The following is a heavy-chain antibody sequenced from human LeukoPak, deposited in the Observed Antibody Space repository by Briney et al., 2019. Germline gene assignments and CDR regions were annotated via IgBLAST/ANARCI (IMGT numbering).Heavy chain of an antibody. CDR2: INVDGGHI. CDR3: AREAAWGNWYFDH. D-gene: IGHD3-16*01. J-gene: IGHJ2*01. V-gene: IGHV3-23*01. Sequence: GGTLRLSCAASRFAFHNYAMTWIRQAPEMGLEWVSSINVDGGHIKYTDSAKGRFTISRDNSKGTLYLEMNSLRYDDTALYYCAREAAWGNWYFDHWGRGTLVTVSS. CDR1: RFAFHNYA.